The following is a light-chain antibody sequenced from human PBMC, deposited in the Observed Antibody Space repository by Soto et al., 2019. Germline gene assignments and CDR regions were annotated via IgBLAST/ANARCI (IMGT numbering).Light chain of an antibody. CDR2: XXX. CDR3: CSYAGSYTWV. V-gene: IGLV2-11*01. CDR1: SSDVGGYEY. J-gene: IGLJ3*02. Sequence: QSALTQPRSVSGSPGQSVTISCTGTSSDVGGYEYVSWYQQDQGQAPQLIIYXXXXXXXXXXXXXXGSKSGNTASLTISGXXTDXEXDYYCCSYAGSYTWVFGGGTKLTVL.